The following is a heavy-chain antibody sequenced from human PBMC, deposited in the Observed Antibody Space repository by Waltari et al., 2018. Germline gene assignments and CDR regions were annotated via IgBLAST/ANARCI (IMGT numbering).Heavy chain of an antibody. V-gene: IGHV1-2*02. CDR3: ARDLYCSSTSCYEQNWFDP. CDR1: GYTFTRYY. D-gene: IGHD2-2*01. J-gene: IGHJ5*02. CDR2: ITPHSGVT. Sequence: QVQLVQSGAEVKKHRASGKVSCKASGYTFTRYYLHWVLQAPGQGLEWMGWITPHSGVTNYAAKFQGRVTMTRDTSISTAYMELSRLRSDDTAVYYCARDLYCSSTSCYEQNWFDPWGQGTLVTVSS.